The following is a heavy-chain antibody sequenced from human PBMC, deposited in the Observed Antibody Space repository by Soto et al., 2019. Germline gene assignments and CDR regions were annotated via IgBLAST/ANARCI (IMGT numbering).Heavy chain of an antibody. D-gene: IGHD3-16*02. CDR3: ARIQMYYDYIWGSYRRSPYFDY. J-gene: IGHJ4*02. CDR2: IYPGDSDT. V-gene: IGHV5-51*01. CDR1: GYSFTSYW. Sequence: PGESLKISCKGSGYSFTSYWIGWVRQMPGKGLEWMGIIYPGDSDTRYSPSFQGQVTISADKSISTAYLQWSSLKASDTAMYYCARIQMYYDYIWGSYRRSPYFDYWGQGTLVTVSS.